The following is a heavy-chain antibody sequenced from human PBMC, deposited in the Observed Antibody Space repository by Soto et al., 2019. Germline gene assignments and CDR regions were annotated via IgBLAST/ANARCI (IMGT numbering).Heavy chain of an antibody. CDR3: SKSLDY. V-gene: IGHV3-7*01. J-gene: IGHJ4*02. Sequence: GGSLRLSCAASGFTFNSSWMDWVRQAPGKGLEWVANINQDGSEKNYVDSVKGRFTISRDNAKNSLYLQMSSLTAEDSALYYCSKSLDYCGQGALLTVSS. CDR2: INQDGSEK. CDR1: GFTFNSSW.